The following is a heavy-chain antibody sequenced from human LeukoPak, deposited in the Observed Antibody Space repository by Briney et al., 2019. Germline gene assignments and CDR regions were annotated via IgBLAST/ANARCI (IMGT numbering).Heavy chain of an antibody. CDR1: GYTFTSYG. V-gene: IGHV1-69*05. CDR2: IIPIFGTA. Sequence: ASVKVSCKASGYTFTSYGISWVRQAPGQGLEWMGGIIPIFGTANYAQKFQGRVTITTDESTSTAYMKLRSLRSDDTAVYYCASDRGATVATPPDYWGQGTLVTVSS. J-gene: IGHJ4*02. D-gene: IGHD6-19*01. CDR3: ASDRGATVATPPDY.